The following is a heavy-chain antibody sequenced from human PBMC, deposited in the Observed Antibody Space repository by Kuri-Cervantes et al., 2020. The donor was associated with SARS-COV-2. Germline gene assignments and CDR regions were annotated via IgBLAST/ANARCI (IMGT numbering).Heavy chain of an antibody. Sequence: SETLSLTCAVSGGSISSSNWWSWVRQPPGKGLEWIGEIYHSGSTNYNPSLKSRVTISVDKSKNQFSLKLSSVTAADTAVYYCARAYQDVLLWFRESIPTGLDAFDIWGQGTMVTVSS. D-gene: IGHD3-10*01. CDR2: IYHSGST. V-gene: IGHV4-4*02. J-gene: IGHJ3*02. CDR3: ARAYQDVLLWFRESIPTGLDAFDI. CDR1: GGSISSSNW.